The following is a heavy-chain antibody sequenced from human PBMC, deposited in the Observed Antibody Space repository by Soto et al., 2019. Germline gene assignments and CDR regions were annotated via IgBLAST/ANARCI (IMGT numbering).Heavy chain of an antibody. V-gene: IGHV3-43D*03. Sequence: GGSLRLSCAAYGFTFDDYAMHWVRQAPGKGLEWVSLISWDGGSTYYADSVKGRFTISRDNSKNSLYLQMNSLRAEETALYYCANDKYAGAPNYGMDVWGQGTTVTVSS. D-gene: IGHD1-26*01. CDR2: ISWDGGST. J-gene: IGHJ6*02. CDR3: ANDKYAGAPNYGMDV. CDR1: GFTFDDYA.